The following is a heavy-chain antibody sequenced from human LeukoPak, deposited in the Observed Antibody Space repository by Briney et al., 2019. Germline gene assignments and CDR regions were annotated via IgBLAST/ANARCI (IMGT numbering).Heavy chain of an antibody. CDR1: GFTVNGSY. CDR2: IYSGGRA. J-gene: IGHJ4*02. V-gene: IGHV3-66*01. Sequence: PGGSLRLSCAASGFTVNGSYFSWVRQAPGKGLEWVSIIYSGGRAYYADSVKGRFTISRDNSKHTLYLQMNSLRVEDTAVYYCARDPGGYTYGYPDYWGQGTLVTVSS. CDR3: ARDPGGYTYGYPDY. D-gene: IGHD5-18*01.